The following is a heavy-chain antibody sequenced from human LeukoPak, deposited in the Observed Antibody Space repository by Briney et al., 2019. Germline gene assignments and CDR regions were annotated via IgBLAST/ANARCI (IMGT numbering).Heavy chain of an antibody. V-gene: IGHV4-59*01. Sequence: SETLSLTCTVSGGSISTYYWSWIRQSPEKGLEWIGYIYYSGSTNYNPSLKSRVTISVDTSKNQFSLKLSSVTAEDTAVYYCARVPSGGDKFDPWGQGTLVTVSS. J-gene: IGHJ5*02. D-gene: IGHD6-25*01. CDR1: GGSISTYY. CDR3: ARVPSGGDKFDP. CDR2: IYYSGST.